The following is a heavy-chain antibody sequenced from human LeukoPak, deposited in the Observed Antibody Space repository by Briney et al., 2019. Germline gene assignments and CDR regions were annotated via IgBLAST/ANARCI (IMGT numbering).Heavy chain of an antibody. J-gene: IGHJ4*02. D-gene: IGHD2-2*01. CDR2: ISSSSSYI. Sequence: PGGSLRLSCEASGFTFSSYSMNWVRQAPGKGLDWVSSISSSSSYIYYADSVKGRFTISRDNAKDSLYLQMNSLRAEDTAVYYCARIVVVPAARNVYFDYWGQGTLVTVSS. CDR1: GFTFSSYS. CDR3: ARIVVVPAARNVYFDY. V-gene: IGHV3-21*01.